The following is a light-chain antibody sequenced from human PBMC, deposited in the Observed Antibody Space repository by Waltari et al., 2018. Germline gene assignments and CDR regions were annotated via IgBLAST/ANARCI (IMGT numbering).Light chain of an antibody. Sequence: QSALTQPRSVSGSPGQSVTIPCPGTSSDVGYYSYVSWYQQHPGKAPKLMIHDVSKRPSGVPDRFSGSKSGNTASLTISGLQAEDEADYYCCSYAGSYTYVFGTGTKVTVL. CDR3: CSYAGSYTYV. V-gene: IGLV2-11*01. J-gene: IGLJ1*01. CDR1: SSDVGYYSY. CDR2: DVS.